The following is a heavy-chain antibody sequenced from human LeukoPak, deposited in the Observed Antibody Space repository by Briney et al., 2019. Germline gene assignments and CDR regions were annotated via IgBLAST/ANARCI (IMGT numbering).Heavy chain of an antibody. J-gene: IGHJ4*02. CDR3: ARKLGYAMRLGSYTHLDY. V-gene: IGHV4-34*01. D-gene: IGHD5-12*01. CDR1: GGSFSGYY. Sequence: PSETLSLTCAVYGGSFSGYYWSWIRQPPGKGLEWIGEINHSGSTNYNPSLKSRVTISVDTSKNQFSLKLSSVTAADTAVYYCARKLGYAMRLGSYTHLDYWGQGTLVTVSS. CDR2: INHSGST.